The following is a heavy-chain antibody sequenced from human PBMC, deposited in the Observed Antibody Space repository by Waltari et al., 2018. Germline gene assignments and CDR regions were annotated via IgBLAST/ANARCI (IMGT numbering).Heavy chain of an antibody. V-gene: IGHV3-33*01. Sequence: QVQLVESGGGVVQPGRSLRLSCVASGFTFSNYGMHWVRQAPGKGLEGVAVIWNDGSNKYYADSVKGRFTISRDNSNNMLYLQMNSLRVEDTAVYYCARLTTSGYYFFDSWGQGSLVTVSS. D-gene: IGHD5-12*01. J-gene: IGHJ4*02. CDR3: ARLTTSGYYFFDS. CDR2: IWNDGSNK. CDR1: GFTFSNYG.